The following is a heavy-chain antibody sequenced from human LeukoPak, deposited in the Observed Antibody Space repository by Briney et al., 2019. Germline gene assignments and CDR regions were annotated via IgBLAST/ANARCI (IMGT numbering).Heavy chain of an antibody. D-gene: IGHD6-13*01. Sequence: HRASVKVSCKASGGTFSSYAISWVRQAPGQGLEWMGWISAYNGNTNYAQKLQGRVTMTTDTSTSTAYMELRSLRSDDTAVYYCARGPIAAAGTMVDYWGQGTLVTVSS. CDR2: ISAYNGNT. J-gene: IGHJ4*02. CDR3: ARGPIAAAGTMVDY. V-gene: IGHV1-18*01. CDR1: GGTFSSYA.